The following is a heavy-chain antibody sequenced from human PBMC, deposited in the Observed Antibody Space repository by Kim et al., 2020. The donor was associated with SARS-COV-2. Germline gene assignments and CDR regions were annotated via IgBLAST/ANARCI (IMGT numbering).Heavy chain of an antibody. V-gene: IGHV4-61*01. J-gene: IGHJ4*02. CDR2: IYYSGST. CDR1: GGSVSSGSYY. D-gene: IGHD3-10*01. CDR3: ARDSANYYDTGIDY. Sequence: SETLSLTCTVSGGSVSSGSYYWSWIRQPPGKGLEWIGYIYYSGSTNYNPSLKSRVTISVDTSKNQFSLKLSSVTAADTAVYYCARDSANYYDTGIDYWGQGTLVTVSS.